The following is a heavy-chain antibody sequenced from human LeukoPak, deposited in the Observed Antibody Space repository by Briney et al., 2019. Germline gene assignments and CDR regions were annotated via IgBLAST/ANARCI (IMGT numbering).Heavy chain of an antibody. CDR3: ARALVNCGGDCYWDWYFDL. CDR2: FYYSGST. Sequence: SETLSLTCTVSGGSVSSGSYYYNWIRLPPGKGLEWIGYFYYSGSTNYSPSLKSRVTISVHTSKNQFSLKLSSVTAADTAVYYCARALVNCGGDCYWDWYFDLWGRGTLVTVSS. CDR1: GGSVSSGSYY. V-gene: IGHV4-61*01. D-gene: IGHD2-21*02. J-gene: IGHJ2*01.